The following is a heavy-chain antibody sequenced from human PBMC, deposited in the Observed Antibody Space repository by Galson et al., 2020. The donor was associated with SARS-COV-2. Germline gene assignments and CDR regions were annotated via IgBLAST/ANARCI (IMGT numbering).Heavy chain of an antibody. CDR2: INHSGST. Sequence: SETLSLTCDVYGGSFSGYYWSWIRQPPGKGLEWIGEINHSGSTNYNPSLKSRVTISVDTSKNQFSLKLSSVTAADTAVYYCARFRGGRWMTTVTWVDYWGQGTLVTVSS. D-gene: IGHD4-4*01. CDR3: ARFRGGRWMTTVTWVDY. J-gene: IGHJ4*02. V-gene: IGHV4-34*01. CDR1: GGSFSGYY.